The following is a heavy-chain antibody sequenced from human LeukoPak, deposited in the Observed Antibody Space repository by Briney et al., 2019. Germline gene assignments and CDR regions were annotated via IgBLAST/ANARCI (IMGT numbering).Heavy chain of an antibody. CDR3: ARGRTNRRVMVDYFDY. CDR2: IHSSGIT. J-gene: IGHJ4*02. CDR1: GGSISNSY. Sequence: SETLSLTCTVSGGSISNSYWSWIRQSPGEGLEWIGYIHSSGITIYNPSLKSRLTISLVTSKNQFSLKLTSVTVADTAMYCCARGRTNRRVMVDYFDYWGQGTLVTVSS. D-gene: IGHD4/OR15-4a*01. V-gene: IGHV4-59*01.